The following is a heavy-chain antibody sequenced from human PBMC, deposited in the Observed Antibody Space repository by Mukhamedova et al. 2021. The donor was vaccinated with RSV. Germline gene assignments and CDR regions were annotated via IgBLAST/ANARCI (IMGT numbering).Heavy chain of an antibody. D-gene: IGHD5/OR15-5a*01. Sequence: NMNWVRRAPGKGLEWVSSISSSASNIYYADSVKGRFTISRDNTKNSLYLQMNGLRAEDTAMYYCARGWSTPDYWGQGTLVTVSS. CDR3: ARGWSTPDY. CDR1: N. J-gene: IGHJ4*02. CDR2: ISSSASNI. V-gene: IGHV3-21*01.